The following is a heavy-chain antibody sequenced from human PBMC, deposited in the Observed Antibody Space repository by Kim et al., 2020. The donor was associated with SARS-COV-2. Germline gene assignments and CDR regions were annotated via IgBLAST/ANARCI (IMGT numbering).Heavy chain of an antibody. V-gene: IGHV4-4*07. Sequence: KHNPSPKRRVTMSVDPSKNQFSLKLSSVTAADTAVYYCARDGRVWERFFDYWGQGSLVTVSS. CDR3: ARDGRVWERFFDY. J-gene: IGHJ4*02. D-gene: IGHD1-26*01.